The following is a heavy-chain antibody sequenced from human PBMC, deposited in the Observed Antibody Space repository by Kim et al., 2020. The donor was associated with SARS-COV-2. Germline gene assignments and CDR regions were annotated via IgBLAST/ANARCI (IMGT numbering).Heavy chain of an antibody. CDR1: GGSVSSGSYY. D-gene: IGHD1-26*01. V-gene: IGHV4-61*01. Sequence: SETLSLTCTVSGGSVSSGSYYWSWIRQPPGKGLEWIGYIYYSGSTNYNPSLKSRVTISVDTSKNQFSLKLSSVTAADTAVYYCARRGVGARIDYWGQGTLVTVSS. CDR2: IYYSGST. J-gene: IGHJ4*02. CDR3: ARRGVGARIDY.